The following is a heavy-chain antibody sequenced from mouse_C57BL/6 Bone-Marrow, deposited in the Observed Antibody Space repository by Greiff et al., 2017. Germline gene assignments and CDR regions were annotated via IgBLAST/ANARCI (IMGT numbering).Heavy chain of an antibody. CDR1: GFNIKDDY. D-gene: IGHD1-1*01. V-gene: IGHV14-4*01. CDR2: IEPENGDT. J-gene: IGHJ2*01. Sequence: VQLQQSGAELVRPGASVKLSCTASGFNIKDDYMHWVKQRPEQGLEWIGWIEPENGDTEYASKFQGKATITADTSSNTAYLQLSSLTSEDTAVYYCTTRVFYYGSSDGYWGQGTTLTVSS. CDR3: TTRVFYYGSSDGY.